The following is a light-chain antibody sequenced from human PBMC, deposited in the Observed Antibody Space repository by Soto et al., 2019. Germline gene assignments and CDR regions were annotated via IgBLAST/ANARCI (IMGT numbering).Light chain of an antibody. CDR2: GAS. CDR3: QQYGRSA. CDR1: QSVSSSY. Sequence: EIVLTQSPGTLSLSPGERANLSCRASQSVSSSYLAWYQQKPGQAPRLLIYGASSRATGIPDRFSGSGSGTDFTLTISRLEPEDFAVYYCQQYGRSAFGQGTKVEIK. V-gene: IGKV3-20*01. J-gene: IGKJ1*01.